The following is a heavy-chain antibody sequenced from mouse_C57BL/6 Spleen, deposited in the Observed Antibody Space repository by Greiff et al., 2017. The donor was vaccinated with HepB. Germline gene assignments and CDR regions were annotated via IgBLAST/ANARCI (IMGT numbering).Heavy chain of an antibody. CDR2: FYPGSGSI. J-gene: IGHJ3*01. CDR3: ATHEDLYYSGSSPAWFAY. CDR1: GYTFTEYT. V-gene: IGHV1-62-2*01. Sequence: QVQLQQSGAELVKPGASVKLSCKASGYTFTEYTIHWVKQRSGQGLEWIGWFYPGSGSIKYNEKFKDKATLTADKSSSTAYMELSRLTSEDSAVYFCATHEDLYYSGSSPAWFAYWGQGTLVTVSA. D-gene: IGHD1-1*01.